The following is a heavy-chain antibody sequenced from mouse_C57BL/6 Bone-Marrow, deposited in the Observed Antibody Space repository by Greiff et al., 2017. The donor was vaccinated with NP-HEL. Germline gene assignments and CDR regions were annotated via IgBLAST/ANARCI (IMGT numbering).Heavy chain of an antibody. D-gene: IGHD3-1*01. CDR2: IAPETGGT. V-gene: IGHV1-15*01. CDR1: GYTFTDYE. Sequence: QVQLQQSGAELVRPGASVTLSCKASGYTFTDYEMHWVKQTPVHGLEWIGAIAPETGGTAYNQKFKGKAILTADKSSSTAYMELRSLTSEDSAVYYCRDSGGRYFDYWGQGTTLTVSS. J-gene: IGHJ2*01. CDR3: RDSGGRYFDY.